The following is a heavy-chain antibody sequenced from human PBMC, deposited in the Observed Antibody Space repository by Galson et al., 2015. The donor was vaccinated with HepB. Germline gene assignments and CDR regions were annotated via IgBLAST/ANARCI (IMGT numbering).Heavy chain of an antibody. Sequence: SLRLSCAASGFTFSSYAMTWVRQAPGKGLEWVSAISGSGGSTYYADSVKGRFTISRDNSKNTLYLQMNSLRAEDTAVYYCARTSECISISCYDYWGQGTLVTVSS. CDR2: ISGSGGST. CDR1: GFTFSSYA. D-gene: IGHD2-2*01. V-gene: IGHV3-23*01. J-gene: IGHJ4*02. CDR3: ARTSECISISCYDY.